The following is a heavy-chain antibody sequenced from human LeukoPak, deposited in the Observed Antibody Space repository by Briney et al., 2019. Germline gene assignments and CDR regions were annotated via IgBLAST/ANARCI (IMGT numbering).Heavy chain of an antibody. Sequence: GGSLRLSCAASGFTFNNYWMHWVRQAPGKGLVWVSRINSDGSSTSYADSVKGRFTISRDNAKNTLYLQMNSLRAEDAAVYYCARDGRFYDILNCYYSQYDLDVWGQGTSVTVSS. CDR3: ARDGRFYDILNCYYSQYDLDV. D-gene: IGHD3-9*01. V-gene: IGHV3-74*01. CDR2: INSDGSST. J-gene: IGHJ6*02. CDR1: GFTFNNYW.